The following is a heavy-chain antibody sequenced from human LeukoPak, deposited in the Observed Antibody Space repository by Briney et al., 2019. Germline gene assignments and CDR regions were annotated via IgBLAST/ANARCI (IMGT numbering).Heavy chain of an antibody. CDR3: ARGPKGSGYYYYYYYMDV. Sequence: SETLSPTCAVYGGSFSGYYWSWIRQPPGKGLEWIGEINHSGSTNYNPSLKSRVTISVDTSKNQFSLKLSSVTAADTAVYYCARGPKGSGYYYYYYYMDVWGKGTTVTVSS. CDR1: GGSFSGYY. D-gene: IGHD3-22*01. V-gene: IGHV4-34*01. CDR2: INHSGST. J-gene: IGHJ6*03.